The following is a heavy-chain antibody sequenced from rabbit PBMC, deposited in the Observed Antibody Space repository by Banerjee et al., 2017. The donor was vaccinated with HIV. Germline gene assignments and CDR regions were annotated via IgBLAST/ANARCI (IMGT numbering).Heavy chain of an antibody. D-gene: IGHD4-1*01. Sequence: QEQLEESGGDLVKPEGSLTLTCTASGFSFNNNYVMCWVRQAPGKGLEWIACINSNTGNTVYASWAKGPFTISRSTSLNTVTLKMTSLTAADTATYFCARDLAGVIGWNFNLWGPGTLVTVS. V-gene: IGHV1S45*01. CDR3: ARDLAGVIGWNFNL. CDR1: GFSFNNNYV. CDR2: INSNTGNT. J-gene: IGHJ4*01.